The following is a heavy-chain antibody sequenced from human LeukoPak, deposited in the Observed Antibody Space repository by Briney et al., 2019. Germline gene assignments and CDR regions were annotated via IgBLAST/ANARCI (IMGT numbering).Heavy chain of an antibody. V-gene: IGHV4-39*07. CDR3: ARVSNIVGATKIFDP. J-gene: IGHJ5*02. CDR2: IYYSGST. D-gene: IGHD1-26*01. Sequence: SETLSLTCTVSGGSVSSGTYYWGWIRQPPGKGLEWIGSIYYSGSTYYNPSLNPSLKSRVTISVDTSKNQFSLKLTSVTAADTAVYYCARVSNIVGATKIFDPWGQGTLVTVSS. CDR1: GGSVSSGTYY.